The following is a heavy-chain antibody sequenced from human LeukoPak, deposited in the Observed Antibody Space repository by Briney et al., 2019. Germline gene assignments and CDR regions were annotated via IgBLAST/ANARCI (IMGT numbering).Heavy chain of an antibody. CDR3: ARQRGDILTGYYMPRGFDY. J-gene: IGHJ4*02. Sequence: GGSLRLSCAASGFTFSSYEMTWVRQAPGKGLEWVSYISSSGSTIYYADSVKGRFTISRDNAKNSLYLQMNSLRAEDTAVYYCARQRGDILTGYYMPRGFDYWGQGTLVTVSS. CDR2: ISSSGSTI. D-gene: IGHD3-9*01. V-gene: IGHV3-48*03. CDR1: GFTFSSYE.